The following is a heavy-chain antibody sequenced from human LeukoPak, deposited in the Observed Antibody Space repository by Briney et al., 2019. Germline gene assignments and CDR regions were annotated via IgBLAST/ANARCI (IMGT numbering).Heavy chain of an antibody. V-gene: IGHV1-24*01. CDR1: GYTLTELS. D-gene: IGHD6-19*01. CDR2: FDPEDGET. CDR3: ARDFGIAVAGYFDY. Sequence: ASVKVSCKVSGYTLTELSMHWVRQAPGKGLEWMGGFDPEDGETIYAQKFQGRVTMTADTSTSTAYMELRSLRSDDTAVYYCARDFGIAVAGYFDYWGQGTLVTVSS. J-gene: IGHJ4*02.